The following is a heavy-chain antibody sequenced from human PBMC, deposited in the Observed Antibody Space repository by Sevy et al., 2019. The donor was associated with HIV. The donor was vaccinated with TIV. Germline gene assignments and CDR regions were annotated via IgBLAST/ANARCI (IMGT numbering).Heavy chain of an antibody. CDR3: ARDRVGATTSGFYYYGIDV. CDR1: GYSISSGYY. V-gene: IGHV4-38-2*02. D-gene: IGHD1-26*01. Sequence: SETLPLTCAVSGYSISSGYYWGWIRQPPGKGLEWIGSIYHSGSTYYNPSLKSRVTISVDTSKNQFSLKLSSVTAADTAVYYCARDRVGATTSGFYYYGIDVWGQGTTVTVSS. CDR2: IYHSGST. J-gene: IGHJ6*02.